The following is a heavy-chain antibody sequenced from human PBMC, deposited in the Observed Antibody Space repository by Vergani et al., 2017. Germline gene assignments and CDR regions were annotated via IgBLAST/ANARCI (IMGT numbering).Heavy chain of an antibody. CDR1: GFTFSNAW. J-gene: IGHJ5*02. Sequence: VQLVESGGGLVKPGGSLRLSCAASGFTFSNAWMSWVRQAPGKGLEWVSYISSSGSTIYYADSVKGRFTISRDNAKNSLYLQMNSLRAEDTAVYYCARVYMSGWSYNWFDPWGQGTLVTVSS. V-gene: IGHV3-11*01. CDR3: ARVYMSGWSYNWFDP. CDR2: ISSSGSTI. D-gene: IGHD6-19*01.